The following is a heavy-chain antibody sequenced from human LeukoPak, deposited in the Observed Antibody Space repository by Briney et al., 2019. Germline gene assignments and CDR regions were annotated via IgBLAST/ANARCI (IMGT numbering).Heavy chain of an antibody. CDR3: TRSAVVLPYYFDY. V-gene: IGHV1-24*01. CDR1: GYTLTELS. CDR2: FDPENGET. J-gene: IGHJ4*02. D-gene: IGHD3-22*01. Sequence: ASVKVSCKVSGYTLTELSMHWVRQAPGKGLEWMGGFDPENGETLYAQEFQGRVTLTEDTSADTAYMELISLRSEDTAVYYCTRSAVVLPYYFDYWGQGTLVTVSS.